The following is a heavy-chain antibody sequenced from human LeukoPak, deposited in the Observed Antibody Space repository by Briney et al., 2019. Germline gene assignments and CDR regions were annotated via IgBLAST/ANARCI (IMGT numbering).Heavy chain of an antibody. CDR1: GFTFSGSA. CDR3: TRDYSDYDGVNWFDP. V-gene: IGHV3-73*01. D-gene: IGHD4-11*01. J-gene: IGHJ5*02. CDR2: IRSKPNTYAT. Sequence: GGSLRLSCAASGFTFSGSAVHWVRQASGKGLEWVGRIRSKPNTYATAYAASVKGRFTISRDDSKNTAYLQMNSLKTEDTAMYYCTRDYSDYDGVNWFDPWGQGTLVTVSS.